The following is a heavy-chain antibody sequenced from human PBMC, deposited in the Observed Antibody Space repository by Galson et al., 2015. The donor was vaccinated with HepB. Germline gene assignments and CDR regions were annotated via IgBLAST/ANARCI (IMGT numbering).Heavy chain of an antibody. CDR2: INTGGTTT. D-gene: IGHD3-16*01. CDR3: ARIYASGGHSLHD. Sequence: SLRLSCAASGFTFSSYWMHWVRQAPGKGLVWVSRINTGGTTTSYADSVKGRFTTSRDNAKNTLYLQMNSLRAEDTAVYYCARIYASGGHSLHDWGRGTLVTVSS. CDR1: GFTFSSYW. J-gene: IGHJ4*02. V-gene: IGHV3-74*01.